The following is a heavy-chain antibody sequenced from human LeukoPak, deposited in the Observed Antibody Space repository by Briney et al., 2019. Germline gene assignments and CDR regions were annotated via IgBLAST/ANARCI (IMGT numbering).Heavy chain of an antibody. V-gene: IGHV3-7*01. D-gene: IGHD3-10*01. Sequence: GGSLRLSCAASGFTFSNYLLTWVRQAPGQGLEWVANIKQDGSEKHYVDSVKGRFTISRDNAKNSLYLQMNSLRAEDTAVYYCARDSRGAFDYWGQGTLVTVSS. CDR1: GFTFSNYL. CDR3: ARDSRGAFDY. CDR2: IKQDGSEK. J-gene: IGHJ4*02.